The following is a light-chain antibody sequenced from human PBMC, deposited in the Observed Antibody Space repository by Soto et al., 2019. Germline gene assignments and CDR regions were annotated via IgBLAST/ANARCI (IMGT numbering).Light chain of an antibody. CDR3: QQYGSSPRGA. CDR2: GAS. Sequence: EIVLTQSPGTLSLSPGERATLSCRASQIISSSFLAWYQQKPGQAPRLLIYGASTRATGIPDRFSGGGSGTDFTLTIGRLEPEDFAVYYSQQYGSSPRGAFGQGTKVEI. V-gene: IGKV3-20*01. CDR1: QIISSSF. J-gene: IGKJ1*01.